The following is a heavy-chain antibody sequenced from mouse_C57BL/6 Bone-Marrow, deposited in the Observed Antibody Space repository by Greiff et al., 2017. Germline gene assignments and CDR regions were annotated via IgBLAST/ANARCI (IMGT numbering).Heavy chain of an antibody. J-gene: IGHJ1*03. CDR2: IHPNSGST. Sequence: VQLQQPGAELVKPGASVKLSCKASGYTFTSYWMHWVKQRPGQGLEWIGMIHPNSGSTNYNEKFKSKATLTVDKSSSTAYMQLSSLTSEDSAVYYCAEMRGFYWYFDVWGTGTTVTVSS. V-gene: IGHV1-64*01. CDR3: AEMRGFYWYFDV. CDR1: GYTFTSYW.